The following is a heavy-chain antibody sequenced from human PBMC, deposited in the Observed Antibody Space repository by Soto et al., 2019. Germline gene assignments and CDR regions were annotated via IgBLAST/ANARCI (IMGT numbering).Heavy chain of an antibody. J-gene: IGHJ4*02. V-gene: IGHV1-69*06. D-gene: IGHD2-8*01. CDR3: ARGLLYATTYFDY. Sequence: QVQLVQSGAEVKKPGSSVKVSCKASGDTFTTNSLNWVRQAPGQGLEWMGGIIPVVGTTKYAQKYQDRVTITGDKSTNTAYMELSSLRSDDTAVHYCARGLLYATTYFDYWGQGTPVTVSS. CDR1: GDTFTTNS. CDR2: IIPVVGTT.